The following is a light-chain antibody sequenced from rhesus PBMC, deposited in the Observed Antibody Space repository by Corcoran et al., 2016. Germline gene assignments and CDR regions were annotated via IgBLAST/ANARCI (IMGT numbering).Light chain of an antibody. Sequence: DIQMTQSPSSLSASVGDTVTITCQASQGISKYLAWYQQKPGKAPKFLIYDASTLQSGVPSRFSGSGSGTELPLNISSLQPEDFATYYCQQHNSYPYSFGQGTKVEIK. CDR3: QQHNSYPYS. J-gene: IGKJ2*01. CDR1: QGISKY. CDR2: DAS. V-gene: IGKV1-25*01.